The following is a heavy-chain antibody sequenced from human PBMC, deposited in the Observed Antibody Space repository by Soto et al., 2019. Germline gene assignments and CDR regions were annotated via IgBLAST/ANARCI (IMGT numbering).Heavy chain of an antibody. D-gene: IGHD1-1*01. J-gene: IGHJ4*02. CDR1: GFTFSSYA. CDR2: ISGSSGTA. CDR3: AKDRGQNWYFDY. Sequence: EVQLLESGGGSVQPGGSLRLSCAASGFTFSSYAMHWVRRAPGKGLEWVSSISGSSGTAYYADSVKGRFSISRNTLVNALYLLVNGLRAADTAVYFCAKDRGQNWYFDYWGQGTLVTVSP. V-gene: IGHV3-23*01.